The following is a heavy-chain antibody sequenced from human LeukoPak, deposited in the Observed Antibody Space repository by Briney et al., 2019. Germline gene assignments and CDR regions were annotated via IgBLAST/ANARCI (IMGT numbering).Heavy chain of an antibody. J-gene: IGHJ6*03. V-gene: IGHV4-39*01. CDR3: ARPTVTTRGYYYYYMDV. Sequence: PSETLSLTCTVSGGSISSSSYYWGWIRQPPGKGLEWIGSIYYSGSTYYNPSLKSRVTISVDTSKNQFSLKLSSVTAADTAVYYCARPTVTTRGYYYYYMDVWGKGTTVTISS. CDR2: IYYSGST. D-gene: IGHD4-17*01. CDR1: GGSISSSSYY.